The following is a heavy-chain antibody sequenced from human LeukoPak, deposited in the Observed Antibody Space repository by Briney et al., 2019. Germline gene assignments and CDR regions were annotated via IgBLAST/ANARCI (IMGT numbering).Heavy chain of an antibody. CDR1: GGSFSGYC. V-gene: IGHV4-34*01. D-gene: IGHD2-21*02. Sequence: PSETLSLTCAVYGGSFSGYCWSWIRQPPGKGLEWIGEINHSGSTNYNPSLKSRVTISVDTSKNQFSLKLSSVTAADTAVYYCARMEYCGGDCYSNWFDPWGQGTLVTVSS. J-gene: IGHJ5*02. CDR3: ARMEYCGGDCYSNWFDP. CDR2: INHSGST.